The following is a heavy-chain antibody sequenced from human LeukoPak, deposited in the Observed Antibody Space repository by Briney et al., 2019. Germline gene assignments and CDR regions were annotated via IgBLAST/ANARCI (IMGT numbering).Heavy chain of an antibody. V-gene: IGHV4-30-4*08. CDR1: GGSISSGDYY. CDR2: IYYSGST. D-gene: IGHD2-21*01. J-gene: IGHJ4*02. CDR3: AREWDCGGDCYSFDY. Sequence: PSQTLSLTCTVSGGSISSGDYYWSWIRQPPGKGLEWIGYIYYSGSTYYNPSFKSRVTISVDTSKNQFSLKLSSVTAADTAVYYCAREWDCGGDCYSFDYWGQGTLVTVSS.